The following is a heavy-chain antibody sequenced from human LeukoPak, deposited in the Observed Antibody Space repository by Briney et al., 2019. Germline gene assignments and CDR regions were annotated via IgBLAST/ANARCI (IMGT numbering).Heavy chain of an antibody. D-gene: IGHD6-19*01. CDR2: LNSDGSST. Sequence: GGSLRLSCAASGFTFSSYWMHWVRQAPGKGLVWVSRLNSDGSSTSYADAVKGRFTISRDNAKNTLYLQMNGLRAEDTAVYYCARGGVAVAGTFYYYGMDVWGQGTTVTVSS. J-gene: IGHJ6*02. CDR3: ARGGVAVAGTFYYYGMDV. V-gene: IGHV3-74*01. CDR1: GFTFSSYW.